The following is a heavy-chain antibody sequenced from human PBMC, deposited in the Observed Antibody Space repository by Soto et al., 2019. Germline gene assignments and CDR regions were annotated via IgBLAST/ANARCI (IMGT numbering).Heavy chain of an antibody. D-gene: IGHD3-16*01. J-gene: IGHJ4*02. CDR1: GYTFTRYG. CDR2: ISAYNGNT. Sequence: SVKVSCKASGYTFTRYGISRVRQAPGQGLEWMGWISAYNGNTNYAQKLQGRVTMTTDTSTSKAYMELRSLRSDDTAVYYCAIDLGKFRPDYFDYWGQGTLANVS. CDR3: AIDLGKFRPDYFDY. V-gene: IGHV1-18*01.